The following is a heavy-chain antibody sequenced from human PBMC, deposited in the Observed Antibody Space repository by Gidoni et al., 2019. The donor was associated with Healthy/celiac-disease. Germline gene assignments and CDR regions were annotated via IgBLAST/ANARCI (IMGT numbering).Heavy chain of an antibody. V-gene: IGHV3-23*01. CDR3: AKDQRSLGYCTNGVCEDDAFDI. CDR2: ISGSGGST. D-gene: IGHD2-8*01. CDR1: GFTFSSYA. Sequence: EVQLLESGGGLVQPGGSLRLSCAASGFTFSSYAMSWVRQAPGKGLEWVSAISGSGGSTYYADSVKGRFTISRDNSKNTLYLQMNSLRAEDTAVYYCAKDQRSLGYCTNGVCEDDAFDIWGQGTMVTVSS. J-gene: IGHJ3*02.